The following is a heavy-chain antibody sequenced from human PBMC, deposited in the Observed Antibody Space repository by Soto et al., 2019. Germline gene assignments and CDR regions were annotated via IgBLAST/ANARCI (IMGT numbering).Heavy chain of an antibody. CDR2: ISYDGSNK. CDR3: AELLRGY. CDR1: GFTFSSYA. D-gene: IGHD3-10*01. Sequence: QVQLVESGGGVVQPGRSLRLSCAASGFTFSSYAMHWVRQAPGKGLEWVAAISYDGSNKYYADSVKGRFTISRDNSKNTLYLQMNSLRAEDTAVYYCAELLRGYWGQGTLVTVSS. V-gene: IGHV3-30-3*01. J-gene: IGHJ4*02.